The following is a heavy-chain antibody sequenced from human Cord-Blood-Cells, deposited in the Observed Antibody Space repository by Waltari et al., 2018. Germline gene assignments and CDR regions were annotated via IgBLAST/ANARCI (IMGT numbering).Heavy chain of an antibody. V-gene: IGHV5-51*01. CDR3: ARQSEYYDYVWGSYRYAFDI. CDR2: IYPGDSDT. D-gene: IGHD3-16*02. CDR1: GYSFTSYW. J-gene: IGHJ3*02. Sequence: EVQLVQSGAEVKKPGESLKISCKGSGYSFTSYWIGWVRQMPGKGLEWMGIIYPGDSDTRYSPSFQGQVTISADKSISTAYLQWSSLKASDTAMYYCARQSEYYDYVWGSYRYAFDIWGQGTMVTVSS.